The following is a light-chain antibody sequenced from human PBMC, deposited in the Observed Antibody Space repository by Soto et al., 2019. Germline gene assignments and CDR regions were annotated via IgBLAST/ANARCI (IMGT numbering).Light chain of an antibody. CDR2: DAS. V-gene: IGKV3-11*01. Sequence: EIVLTQSPATLSLSPGDRATLSCRASQSVSSYLAWYQQKPGQAPRLLIYDASNRAAVIPARFSGSGSGTDFTLTITSLEPEDFAVYYCQQRSDWPSTFGGGTKLEIK. CDR3: QQRSDWPST. CDR1: QSVSSY. J-gene: IGKJ4*01.